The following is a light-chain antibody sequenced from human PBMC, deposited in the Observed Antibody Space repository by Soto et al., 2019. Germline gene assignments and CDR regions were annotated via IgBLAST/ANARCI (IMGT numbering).Light chain of an antibody. CDR3: GSYTSDNTLV. V-gene: IGLV2-14*03. J-gene: IGLJ2*01. CDR2: DVS. CDR1: SSDIGSYNY. Sequence: QSALTQPASVSGSPGQLITISCTGTSSDIGSYNYVSWYQQHPGEVPRLMIYDVSNRPSGVSNRFSGSKSGNTASLTISGLQAEDEADYYCGSYTSDNTLVFGGGTKLTVL.